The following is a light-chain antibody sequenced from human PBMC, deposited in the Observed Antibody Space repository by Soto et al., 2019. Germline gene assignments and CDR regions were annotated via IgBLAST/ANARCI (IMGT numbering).Light chain of an antibody. CDR2: DVT. J-gene: IGLJ1*01. CDR1: SSYVGAYNY. CDR3: TSYTPSSTYV. Sequence: SVLAQTAPVSWSPWQSVALSCTGTSSYVGAYNYVFWYQQYPGKAPKLIIYDVTNRPSGVSDRFSGSKSGNTASLTISGLQAEDEADYYCTSYTPSSTYVFGTGTKVTVL. V-gene: IGLV2-14*01.